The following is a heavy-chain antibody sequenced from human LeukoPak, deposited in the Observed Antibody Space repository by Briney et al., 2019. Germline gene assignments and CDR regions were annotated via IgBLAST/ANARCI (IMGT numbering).Heavy chain of an antibody. CDR3: ARDRTGGYFDF. Sequence: GASLTLSCAAAGFTFSSYEMSWVRPAPGKGLEWVSYISSSGATISNGDTMKGGFPIPRDNAKKSLVLQMNSLRDEGAAGYYWARDRTGGYFDFWGRGTLVTVSS. CDR1: GFTFSSYE. J-gene: IGHJ2*01. V-gene: IGHV3-48*03. CDR2: ISSSGATI.